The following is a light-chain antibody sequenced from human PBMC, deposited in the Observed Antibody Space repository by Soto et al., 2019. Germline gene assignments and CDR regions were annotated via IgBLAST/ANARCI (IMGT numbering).Light chain of an antibody. CDR2: DVS. CDR1: SSDVGGYNY. J-gene: IGLJ1*01. Sequence: QSALTQPASVSGSPGQSITISCTGTSSDVGGYNYVSWYQQHPGKAPKLMIYDVSNWPSGVSIRFSGSKSGNTASLTISGLQAEDEADYYCSSYTSSSTPYVFGTGTQLTVL. V-gene: IGLV2-14*03. CDR3: SSYTSSSTPYV.